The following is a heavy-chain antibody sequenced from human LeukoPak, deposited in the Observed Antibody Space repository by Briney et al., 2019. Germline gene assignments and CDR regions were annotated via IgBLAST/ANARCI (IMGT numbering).Heavy chain of an antibody. Sequence: GGSLRLSCVASGFTFSSNGMHWVRQAPGKGLEWVTFIQYDGSKKYYADSVKGRFTISRDNSKNTLYLEMNSLRAEDTAVYYCARGAARMVEMGTMISFEYWGQGTLVTVSS. V-gene: IGHV3-30*02. CDR1: GFTFSSNG. J-gene: IGHJ4*02. CDR2: IQYDGSKK. D-gene: IGHD5-24*01. CDR3: ARGAARMVEMGTMISFEY.